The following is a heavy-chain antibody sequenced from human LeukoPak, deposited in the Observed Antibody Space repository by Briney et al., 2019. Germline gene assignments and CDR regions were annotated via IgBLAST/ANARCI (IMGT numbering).Heavy chain of an antibody. CDR1: GGSIMTTNW. V-gene: IGHV4-4*02. CDR3: TRESGAFSPFGF. J-gene: IGHJ4*02. D-gene: IGHD1-26*01. Sequence: SGTLSLTCAVSGGSIMTTNWWSWVRHPPGKGLEWIGEVHLNGATNYNPSLESRVSMSIDTSKNQMSLKLTSVTAADTAIYYCTRESGAFSPFGFWGQGTLVTVSS. CDR2: VHLNGAT.